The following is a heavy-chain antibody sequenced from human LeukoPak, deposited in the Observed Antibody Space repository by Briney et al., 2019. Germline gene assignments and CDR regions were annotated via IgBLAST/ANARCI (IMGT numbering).Heavy chain of an antibody. J-gene: IGHJ5*02. V-gene: IGHV4-61*02. CDR1: GGSISSGSYY. CDR2: IYTSGST. CDR3: ARDLSVLLWFGELLHNWFDP. Sequence: SEALSLTCTVSGGSISSGSYYWSWIRQPAGNGLEWIGRIYTSGSTNYNPSLKSRVTMSVDTSKNQFSLKLSSVTAADTAVYYCARDLSVLLWFGELLHNWFDPWGQGTLVTVSS. D-gene: IGHD3-10*01.